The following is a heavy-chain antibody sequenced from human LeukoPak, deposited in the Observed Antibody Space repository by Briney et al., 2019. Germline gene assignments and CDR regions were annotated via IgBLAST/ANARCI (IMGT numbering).Heavy chain of an antibody. CDR1: GFTVITND. V-gene: IGHV3-53*01. CDR2: LYSDGNT. CDR3: ARGVEPLAANTLAY. D-gene: IGHD1-14*01. Sequence: GGSLRLSCAPSGFTVITNDMTWVRQAPGKGLEWVSVLYSDGNTKYADSVQGRFTISRDNSKNTLYLEMHSLSPDDTAVYYCARGVEPLAANTLAYWGQGTLVTVSS. J-gene: IGHJ4*02.